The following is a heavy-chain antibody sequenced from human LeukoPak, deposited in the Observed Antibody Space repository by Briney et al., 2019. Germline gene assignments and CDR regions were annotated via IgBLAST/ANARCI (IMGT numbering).Heavy chain of an antibody. D-gene: IGHD5-12*01. CDR2: ISWSSGII. CDR3: ARVRVATIEAPYYYGMDV. J-gene: IGHJ6*02. Sequence: GGSLRLSCAASGFTFDDHGTHWVRQAPGKGLEWVSGISWSSGIIGYADSVKGRFTISRDNSKNTLYLQMNSLRAEDTAAYYCARVRVATIEAPYYYGMDVWGQGTTVTVSS. V-gene: IGHV3-9*01. CDR1: GFTFDDHG.